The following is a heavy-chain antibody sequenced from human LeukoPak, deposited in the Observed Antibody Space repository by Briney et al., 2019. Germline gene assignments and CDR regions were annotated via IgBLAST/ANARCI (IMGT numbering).Heavy chain of an antibody. V-gene: IGHV3-74*01. CDR1: GFTFSDYW. J-gene: IGHJ4*02. CDR3: ASALTTVTPHFHY. CDR2: IDTDGSSA. D-gene: IGHD4-17*01. Sequence: GGSLRLSCAASGFTFSDYWMHWVRQAPGKGLVWVSRIDTDGSSATYADSVKGRFTISRDNAKNTVYLQMNSLSVEYTGVYYCASALTTVTPHFHYWGQGTLVTVSS.